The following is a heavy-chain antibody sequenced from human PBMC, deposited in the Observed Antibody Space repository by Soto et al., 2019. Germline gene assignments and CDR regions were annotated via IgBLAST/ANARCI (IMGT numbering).Heavy chain of an antibody. D-gene: IGHD2-15*01. Sequence: EVQLVESGGGLVQPGGSLKLSCAASGFTFSGSAMHWVRQASGKGLEWVGRIRSKANSYATAYAASVKGRFTISRDDSKNTAYLQMNSLKTEDTAVYYCTSQICSGGSRYYYYYYYMDVWGKGTTVTVSS. J-gene: IGHJ6*03. V-gene: IGHV3-73*01. CDR2: IRSKANSYAT. CDR1: GFTFSGSA. CDR3: TSQICSGGSRYYYYYYYMDV.